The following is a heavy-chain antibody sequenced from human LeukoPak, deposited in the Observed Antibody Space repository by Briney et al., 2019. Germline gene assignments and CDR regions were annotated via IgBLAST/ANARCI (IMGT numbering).Heavy chain of an antibody. CDR2: ISGSGGST. D-gene: IGHD6-19*01. Sequence: GGSLRLSCAASGFTFSSYTMSWVRQAPGKGLEWVSAISGSGGSTYYADSVKGRFTISRDNSKNTLYLQMNSLRAEDTAVYYCAKDKHSSGWYNYWGQGTLVTVSS. CDR1: GFTFSSYT. V-gene: IGHV3-23*01. J-gene: IGHJ4*02. CDR3: AKDKHSSGWYNY.